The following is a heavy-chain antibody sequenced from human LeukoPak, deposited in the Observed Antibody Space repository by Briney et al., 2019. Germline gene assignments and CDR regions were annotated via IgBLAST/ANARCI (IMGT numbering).Heavy chain of an antibody. D-gene: IGHD1-26*01. Sequence: ASETLSLTCALSVNSVTNANLWSGVRQPPGKGLEWIGEVHLSGATNYNPSLESRVSMSIDKSKNHLSLEVTSVTAADTAIYYCTRDSGAFSPFGFWGQGTLLTVSS. V-gene: IGHV4-4*02. J-gene: IGHJ4*02. CDR3: TRDSGAFSPFGF. CDR2: VHLSGAT. CDR1: VNSVTNANL.